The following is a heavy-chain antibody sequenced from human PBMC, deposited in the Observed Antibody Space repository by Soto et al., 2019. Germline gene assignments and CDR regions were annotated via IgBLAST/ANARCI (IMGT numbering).Heavy chain of an antibody. V-gene: IGHV4-34*01. J-gene: IGHJ4*02. CDR2: INHSGST. CDR1: GGSFSGYY. CDR3: ARRTPMVRGVRLDY. D-gene: IGHD3-10*01. Sequence: PSETLSLTCAVYGGSFSGYYWSWIRQPPGKGLEWIGEINHSGSTNYNPSLKSRVTISVDTSKNQFSLKLSSVTAADTAVYYCARRTPMVRGVRLDYWGQGTLVTVSS.